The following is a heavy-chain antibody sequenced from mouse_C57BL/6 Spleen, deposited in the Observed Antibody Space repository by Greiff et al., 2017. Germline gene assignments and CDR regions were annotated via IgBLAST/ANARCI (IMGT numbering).Heavy chain of an antibody. J-gene: IGHJ4*01. CDR3: ARHDGNYAMDY. V-gene: IGHV1-26*01. D-gene: IGHD2-3*01. Sequence: EVKLQQSGPELVKPGASVKISCKASGYTFTDYYMNWVKQSHGKSLEWIGEINPNNGGTSYHQKVKGKATLTVDKSSSTAYMELSSLTSEDSAVYYCARHDGNYAMDYWGQGTSVTVSS. CDR2: INPNNGGT. CDR1: GYTFTDYY.